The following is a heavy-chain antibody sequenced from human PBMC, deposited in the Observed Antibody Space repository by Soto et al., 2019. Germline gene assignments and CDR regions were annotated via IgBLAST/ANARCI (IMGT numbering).Heavy chain of an antibody. J-gene: IGHJ6*02. V-gene: IGHV4-39*01. CDR3: ARLPGPHSQGFFYYGVDV. CDR1: GDSSGRTSY. Sequence: QLQLQESGPGLEKPSETLSLTCTVSGDSSGRTSYWGWIGQPPGKGLEWIGSIAVSGHTYYNPSLKSRVTLSVDTPKYQFSLILGSVTAADTAVYYCARLPGPHSQGFFYYGVDVWGQWTTVTVS. D-gene: IGHD2-15*01. CDR2: IAVSGHT.